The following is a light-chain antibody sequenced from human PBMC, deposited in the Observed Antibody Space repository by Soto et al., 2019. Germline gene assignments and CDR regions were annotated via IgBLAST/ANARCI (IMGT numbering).Light chain of an antibody. J-gene: IGKJ1*01. V-gene: IGKV1-39*01. CDR3: QQSHTTPWA. CDR2: AAS. CDR1: QTINSF. Sequence: DIQVTQSPSSLPASVGDGVTVTCRASQTINSFLNWYQQKPGKAPKLLIYAASTLQSGVPSRFSGSGSGTDFILTISSLQPDDFATYYCQQSHTTPWAFDQGTKVDI.